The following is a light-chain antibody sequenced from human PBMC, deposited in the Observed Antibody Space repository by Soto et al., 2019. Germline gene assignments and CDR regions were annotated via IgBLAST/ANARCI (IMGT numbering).Light chain of an antibody. CDR2: GSS. V-gene: IGKV3-15*01. CDR3: QKYNNWSPLA. CDR1: QSVSRN. J-gene: IGKJ4*01. Sequence: EIVMTQSPATLSVSPGERVTLSCRASQSVSRNLAWYQQIPGQAPRLLIYGSSTMATGIPARFSGSGSGTDFTLTIILLQSEDFAVYYWQKYNNWSPLALCGGTKVEIK.